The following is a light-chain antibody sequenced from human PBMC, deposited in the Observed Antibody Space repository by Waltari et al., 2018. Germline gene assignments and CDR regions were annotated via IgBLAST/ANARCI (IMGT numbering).Light chain of an antibody. CDR1: QSVSVW. V-gene: IGKV1-5*03. Sequence: DIEMTQSPATLSASVGDRVTITCRASQSVSVWLAWYQHKPGKAPNLLVYKASILHVGVPSRFSATGSGTEFTLTIDSLHPADSATYYCQQYDAYPLTFGQGTKLEIK. CDR3: QQYDAYPLT. CDR2: KAS. J-gene: IGKJ2*01.